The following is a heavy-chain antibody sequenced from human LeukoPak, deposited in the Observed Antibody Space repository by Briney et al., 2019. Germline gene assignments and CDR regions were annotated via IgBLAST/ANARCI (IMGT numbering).Heavy chain of an antibody. Sequence: GESLKISCKGSGYSFSSYWIGWVRQMPGKGLEWMGIIYPVDSDTRYSPSFQGQVSISVDKSISIAYLQWSSLKASDTAIYYCARHGGNYDYWGQGTLVTVSS. CDR1: GYSFSSYW. D-gene: IGHD1-26*01. CDR2: IYPVDSDT. CDR3: ARHGGNYDY. V-gene: IGHV5-51*01. J-gene: IGHJ4*02.